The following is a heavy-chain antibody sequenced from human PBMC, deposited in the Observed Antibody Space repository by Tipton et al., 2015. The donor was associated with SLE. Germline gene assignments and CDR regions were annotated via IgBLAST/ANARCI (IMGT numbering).Heavy chain of an antibody. CDR1: GFTFSSYT. D-gene: IGHD4-17*01. CDR3: AKDVTTVTDVRDLGGGMDV. Sequence: SLRLSCAASGFTFSSYTMHWVRQAPGKGLEWVSLISWDGGSTYYADSVKGRFTISRDNSKNSLYLQMNSLRTEDTALYYCAKDVTTVTDVRDLGGGMDVWGQGTTVTVSS. CDR2: ISWDGGST. J-gene: IGHJ6*02. V-gene: IGHV3-43*01.